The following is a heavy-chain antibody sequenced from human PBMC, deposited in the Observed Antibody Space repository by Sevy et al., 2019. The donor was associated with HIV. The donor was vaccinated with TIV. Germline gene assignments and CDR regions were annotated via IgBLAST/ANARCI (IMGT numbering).Heavy chain of an antibody. D-gene: IGHD3-22*01. CDR2: ISAYNGNT. CDR1: GYTFTSYG. Sequence: ASVKVSCKASGYTFTSYGISWVRQAPGQGLEWMGWISAYNGNTNYAQKLQGRVTMTTDTSTSTAYMELRILRSDDTAVYYCAREYYDSSGYYYTFDAFDIWGQGTMVTVSS. CDR3: AREYYDSSGYYYTFDAFDI. V-gene: IGHV1-18*04. J-gene: IGHJ3*02.